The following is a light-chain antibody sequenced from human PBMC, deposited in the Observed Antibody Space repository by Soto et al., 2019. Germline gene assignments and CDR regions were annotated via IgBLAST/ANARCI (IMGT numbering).Light chain of an antibody. Sequence: EIVMTQSPATLSLSPGERATLSCRASQSVSSSYLSWYQQKPGQAPRLLIYGASTRATGIPARFSGSGSGTDFTLTISSLQPEDFAVYYCQQDYNSVTFGPGTKVDIK. CDR1: QSVSSSY. V-gene: IGKV3D-7*01. CDR3: QQDYNSVT. CDR2: GAS. J-gene: IGKJ3*01.